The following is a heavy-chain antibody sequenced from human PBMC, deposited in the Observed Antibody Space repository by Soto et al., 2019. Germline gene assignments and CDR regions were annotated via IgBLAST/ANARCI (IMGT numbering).Heavy chain of an antibody. Sequence: EVQLVESRGGLVQPGGSLKLSCAASGFTFSGSAMHWVRQASGKGLEWVGRIRSKANSYATAYAASVKGRFTISRDDSKNTAYLQMNSLKTEDTAVYYCTRYGDYYYGMDVWGQGTTVTVSS. V-gene: IGHV3-73*02. CDR1: GFTFSGSA. D-gene: IGHD3-10*01. CDR3: TRYGDYYYGMDV. CDR2: IRSKANSYAT. J-gene: IGHJ6*02.